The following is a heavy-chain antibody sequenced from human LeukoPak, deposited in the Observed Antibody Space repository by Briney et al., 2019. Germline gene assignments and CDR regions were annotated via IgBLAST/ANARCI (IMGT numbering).Heavy chain of an antibody. V-gene: IGHV4-34*01. CDR3: ARGSLRFYGSGSYYGY. CDR2: INHSGST. CDR1: GGSFSGYY. Sequence: SETLSLTCAVYGGSFSGYYWSWIRQPPGKGLEWIGEINHSGSTNYNPSHKSRVTISVDTSKNQFSLKLSSVTAADTAVYYCARGSLRFYGSGSYYGYWGQGTLVTVSS. J-gene: IGHJ4*02. D-gene: IGHD3-10*01.